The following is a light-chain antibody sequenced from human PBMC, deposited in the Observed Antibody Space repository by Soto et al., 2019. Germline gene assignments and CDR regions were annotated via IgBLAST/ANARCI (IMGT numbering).Light chain of an antibody. CDR3: IQTLQTPLT. Sequence: DIQMTQSPSSLSASLGDRVTITCQASQNINIYLNWYQQKPGRAPKLLIYDASNLEAGVPSRFSGSGSGTDFTLKISRVEAEDFGVYYCIQTLQTPLTFGGGTKVDIK. CDR2: DAS. V-gene: IGKV1-33*01. CDR1: QNINIY. J-gene: IGKJ4*01.